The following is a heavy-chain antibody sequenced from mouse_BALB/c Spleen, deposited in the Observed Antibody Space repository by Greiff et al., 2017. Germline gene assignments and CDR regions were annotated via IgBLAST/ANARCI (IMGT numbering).Heavy chain of an antibody. D-gene: IGHD2-14*01. CDR2: INPSTGYT. J-gene: IGHJ4*01. CDR1: GYTFTSYW. Sequence: QVQLQQSGAELAKPGASVKMSCKASGYTFTSYWMHWVKQRPGQGLEWIGYINPSTGYTEYNQKFKDKATLTADKSSSTAYMQLSSLTSEDSAVYYCASPVRQEFAMDYWGQGTSVTVSS. V-gene: IGHV1-7*01. CDR3: ASPVRQEFAMDY.